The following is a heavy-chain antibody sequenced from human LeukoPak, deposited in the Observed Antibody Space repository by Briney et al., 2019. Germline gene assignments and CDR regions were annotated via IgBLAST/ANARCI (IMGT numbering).Heavy chain of an antibody. CDR1: AFTLSNYA. D-gene: IGHD1-1*01. J-gene: IGHJ4*02. CDR2: IYTGGST. CDR3: ARGSQLVFDY. Sequence: GGSLRLSCAASAFTLSNYAMTWVRQAPGKGLEWVSVIYTGGSTSYADSVKGRFTISRDNSKNTLYLQMNSLRAEDTAVYYCARGSQLVFDYWGQGTLVTVSS. V-gene: IGHV3-53*01.